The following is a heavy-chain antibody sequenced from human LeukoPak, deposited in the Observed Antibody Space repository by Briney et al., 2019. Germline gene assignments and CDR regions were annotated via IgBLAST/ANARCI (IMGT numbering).Heavy chain of an antibody. Sequence: GGFLRLSCVASGFTVSNNYMSWVRQAPGKGLEWVSVIYSNGKAYYIDSVKGRFTISRDISQNTLFLQMNNLRAEDTAVYYCARDRADGYNYGDSFDNWGQGVLVTVSS. CDR2: IYSNGKA. CDR3: ARDRADGYNYGDSFDN. V-gene: IGHV3-66*01. D-gene: IGHD5-18*01. J-gene: IGHJ4*02. CDR1: GFTVSNNY.